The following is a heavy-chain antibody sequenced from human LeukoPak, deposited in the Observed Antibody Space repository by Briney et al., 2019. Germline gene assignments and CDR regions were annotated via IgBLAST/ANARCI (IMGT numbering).Heavy chain of an antibody. Sequence: GGSLRLSCAASGFTFSSYSSNWVRQAPGKGLEWVSSISSTSTYIYYADSVKGRFTISRDNARNSVSLQMNSLRAEDTAVYYCTRDQRAARPNLDYWGQGTLVTVSS. CDR3: TRDQRAARPNLDY. D-gene: IGHD6-6*01. CDR2: ISSTSTYI. V-gene: IGHV3-21*01. CDR1: GFTFSSYS. J-gene: IGHJ4*02.